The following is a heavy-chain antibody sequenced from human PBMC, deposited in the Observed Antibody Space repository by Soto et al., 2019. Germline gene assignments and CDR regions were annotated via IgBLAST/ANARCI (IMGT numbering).Heavy chain of an antibody. CDR1: GFTFSSYA. CDR2: ISYDGSNK. V-gene: IGHV3-30-3*01. J-gene: IGHJ2*01. Sequence: QGQLVESGGRVVQPGRSLRLSCAASGFTFSSYAMHWVRQAPGKGLEWVAVISYDGSNKYYADSVKGRFTISRDNSKNTLYLQMNSLRAEDTAVYYCARDPLWGTAMVLWYFDLWGRGTLVTVSS. D-gene: IGHD5-18*01. CDR3: ARDPLWGTAMVLWYFDL.